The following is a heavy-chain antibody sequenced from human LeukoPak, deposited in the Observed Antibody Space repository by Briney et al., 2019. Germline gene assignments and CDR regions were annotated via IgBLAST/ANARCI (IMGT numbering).Heavy chain of an antibody. CDR2: ISAYNGNT. CDR3: ARGEFNHLLRYFDWLYYGMDV. J-gene: IGHJ6*02. D-gene: IGHD3-9*01. Sequence: WASVKVSCKASGYTFTSYGISWVRQAPGQGLEWMGWISAYNGNTNYAQKLQGRVTMTTDTSTSTAYMELRSLGSDDTAVYYCARGEFNHLLRYFDWLYYGMDVWGQGTTVTVSS. V-gene: IGHV1-18*01. CDR1: GYTFTSYG.